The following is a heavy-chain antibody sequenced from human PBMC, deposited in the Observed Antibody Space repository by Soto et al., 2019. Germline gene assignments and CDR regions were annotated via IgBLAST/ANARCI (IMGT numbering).Heavy chain of an antibody. CDR3: ARGIDFGVVIDYFDY. J-gene: IGHJ4*02. D-gene: IGHD3-3*01. CDR1: GGSISSTRYY. V-gene: IGHV4-39*01. Sequence: PSETLSLTCTVSGGSISSTRYYWGWIRQPPGKGLEWIGTTYYTGSTYYNPSLKSRVTISVDTSKNQFSLKLNSVTAADTAVFYCARGIDFGVVIDYFDYWSQGTLVTVSS. CDR2: TYYTGST.